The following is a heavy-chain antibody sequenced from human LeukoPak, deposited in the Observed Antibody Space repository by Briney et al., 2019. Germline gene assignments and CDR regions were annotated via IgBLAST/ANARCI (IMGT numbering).Heavy chain of an antibody. J-gene: IGHJ4*02. CDR1: GFTFSSYA. Sequence: GGSLRLSCAASGFTFSSYAMSWVRQAPGKGLEWVSAISGSSGSTYYADSVKGRFTISRDNSKNTLYLQMNSLRAEDTAVYYCAKDLNYFDWLFDYWGQGTLVTVSS. D-gene: IGHD3-9*01. CDR2: ISGSSGST. CDR3: AKDLNYFDWLFDY. V-gene: IGHV3-23*01.